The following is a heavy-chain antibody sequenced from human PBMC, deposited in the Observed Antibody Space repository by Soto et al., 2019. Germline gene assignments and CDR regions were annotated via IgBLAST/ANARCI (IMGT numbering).Heavy chain of an antibody. CDR3: ASLVAGYSYGHFDY. CDR1: GGSFSAYY. CDR2: INYSGIT. J-gene: IGHJ4*02. Sequence: SETLSLTCAVYGGSFSAYYWTWIRQPPGTGLEWIGEINYSGITNYNPSLKSRVTISVDTSKNQFSLKLSSVTAADTAVYYCASLVAGYSYGHFDYWGQGTLVTVSS. V-gene: IGHV4-34*01. D-gene: IGHD5-18*01.